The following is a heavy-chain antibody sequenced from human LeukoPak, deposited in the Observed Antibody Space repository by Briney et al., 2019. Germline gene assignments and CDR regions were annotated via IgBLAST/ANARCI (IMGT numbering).Heavy chain of an antibody. CDR3: ASDSYSPEYFQH. CDR2: IYSGGST. CDR1: GFSVSNNY. J-gene: IGHJ1*01. D-gene: IGHD2-15*01. Sequence: PGGSLRLSCAASGFSVSNNYMSWVRQAPAKGLEWVSVIYSGGSTFYADSVKGRFTISRDNSKNTLYLQMNSLRAEDTAVYYCASDSYSPEYFQHWGQGTLVTVSS. V-gene: IGHV3-66*01.